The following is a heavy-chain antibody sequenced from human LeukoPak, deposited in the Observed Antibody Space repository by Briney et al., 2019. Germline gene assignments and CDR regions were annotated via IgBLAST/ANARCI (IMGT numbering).Heavy chain of an antibody. CDR2: INPNSGGT. CDR3: ARTSGSYYTRYFDY. Sequence: GASVKVSCKASGYTFTGYYMRWVRQAPGQGLEWMGWINPNSGGTNYAQKFQGRVTMTRDTSISTAYMEMSRLRSDDTAVYYCARTSGSYYTRYFDYWGQGTLVTVSS. J-gene: IGHJ4*02. V-gene: IGHV1-2*02. D-gene: IGHD1-26*01. CDR1: GYTFTGYY.